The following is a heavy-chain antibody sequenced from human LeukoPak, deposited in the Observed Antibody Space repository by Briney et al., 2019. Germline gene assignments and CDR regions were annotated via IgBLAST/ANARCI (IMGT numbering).Heavy chain of an antibody. CDR1: GFTFSHYG. J-gene: IGHJ4*02. CDR3: ARKGRSSGPTGPGGRLY. CDR2: IYSGGST. D-gene: IGHD6-19*01. Sequence: GRSLRLPCEASGFTFSHYGMHWVRQAPGKGLEWVSVIYSGGSTYYADSVKGRFTISRDNSKNTLYLQMNSLRAEDTAVYYCARKGRSSGPTGPGGRLYWGQGTLVTVSS. V-gene: IGHV3-53*01.